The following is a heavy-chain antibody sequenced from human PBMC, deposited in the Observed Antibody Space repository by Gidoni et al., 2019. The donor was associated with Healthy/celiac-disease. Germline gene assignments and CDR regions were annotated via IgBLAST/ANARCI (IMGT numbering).Heavy chain of an antibody. CDR3: ASFGIGGYSYGLSFDY. Sequence: EVQLVESGGGLVKPGGSLGLSCAASGFTFSSYSMNWVRQAPGKGLEWVSSISSSSSYIYYADSVKGRFTISRDNAKNSLYLQMNSLRAEDTAVYYCASFGIGGYSYGLSFDYWGQGTLVTVSS. J-gene: IGHJ4*02. D-gene: IGHD5-18*01. CDR2: ISSSSSYI. CDR1: GFTFSSYS. V-gene: IGHV3-21*01.